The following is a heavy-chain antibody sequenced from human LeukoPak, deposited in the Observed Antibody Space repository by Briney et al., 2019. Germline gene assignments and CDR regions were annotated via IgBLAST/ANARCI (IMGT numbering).Heavy chain of an antibody. D-gene: IGHD4-23*01. CDR1: GLSSNSYG. Sequence: PGGSLRLSCVASGLSSNSYGMTWFRQAPGKGLEWVAFIWYDGGNKYSADSVKGRFTISRDNSKNALYLQMDSLRAEDTAIYYCAKDHGGKSWYYFDFWGQGTLVTVSS. J-gene: IGHJ4*02. V-gene: IGHV3-30*02. CDR3: AKDHGGKSWYYFDF. CDR2: IWYDGGNK.